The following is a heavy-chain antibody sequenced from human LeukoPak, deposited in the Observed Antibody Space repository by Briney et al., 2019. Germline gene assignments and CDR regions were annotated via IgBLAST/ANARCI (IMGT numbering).Heavy chain of an antibody. J-gene: IGHJ4*02. CDR2: ISAYNGNT. V-gene: IGHV1-18*01. D-gene: IGHD2-15*01. CDR1: GYTFTSYG. Sequence: ASVKVSCKASGYTFTSYGISWVRQAPGQGLEWMGWISAYNGNTNYAQKLQGRVTMTTDTSTSTAYMELRSLRSDDTAVYYCARGSPIECSGGSCSTLPSGDYWGQGTLVTVSS. CDR3: ARGSPIECSGGSCSTLPSGDY.